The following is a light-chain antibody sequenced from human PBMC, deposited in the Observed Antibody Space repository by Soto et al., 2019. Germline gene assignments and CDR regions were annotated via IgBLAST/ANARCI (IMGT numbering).Light chain of an antibody. Sequence: QSVLTHAASGSGVAGGVRTISYSRSSSNIGSNTVNLYQQLPGTAPKLLIYSNNQRPSGVPDRFSGSKSGTSASLAISGLQSEDEADYYCAAWDDSLNGYVFGTGTKSPS. CDR3: AAWDDSLNGYV. CDR1: SSNIGSNT. J-gene: IGLJ1*01. V-gene: IGLV1-44*01. CDR2: SNN.